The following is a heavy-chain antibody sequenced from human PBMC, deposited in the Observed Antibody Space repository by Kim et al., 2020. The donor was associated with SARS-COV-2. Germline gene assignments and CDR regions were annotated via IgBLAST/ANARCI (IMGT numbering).Heavy chain of an antibody. D-gene: IGHD3-22*01. J-gene: IGHJ3*02. CDR1: AFKFRNYA. CDR2: ISYDGKNK. Sequence: GGSLRLSCTASAFKFRNYAMHWVRQAPGKGLEWVAVISYDGKNKYYADSMKGRFTISRDNAKNTLFLQMNSLRIEDTAVYTCARGPSFYFDSSGYFPIWGQGTMV. CDR3: ARGPSFYFDSSGYFPI. V-gene: IGHV3-30*04.